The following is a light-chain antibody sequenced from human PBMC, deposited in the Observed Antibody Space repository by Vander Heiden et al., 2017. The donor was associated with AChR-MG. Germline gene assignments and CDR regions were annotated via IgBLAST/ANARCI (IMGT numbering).Light chain of an antibody. Sequence: QSALTQPRSVSGSPGQSVTISCTGTSSDVGSYNYVSWYQHHPGKAPKFMIYDVSKRPSGVPDRFSGSKSGNTASLTISGLQAEDEADYYCCSYAGGYTLVFGGGTKLTVL. J-gene: IGLJ2*01. CDR3: CSYAGGYTLV. V-gene: IGLV2-11*01. CDR2: DVS. CDR1: SSDVGSYNY.